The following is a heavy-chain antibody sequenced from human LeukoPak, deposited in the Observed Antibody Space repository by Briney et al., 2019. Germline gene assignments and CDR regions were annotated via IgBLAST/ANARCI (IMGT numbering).Heavy chain of an antibody. V-gene: IGHV3-7*01. CDR3: ARDLYRIVVVPHYFDY. Sequence: AGRSLRLSCAASGFTFSNYPMHWVRQAPGKGLEWVANIKKDGSEKYYVDSVKGRFTISRDNAKNSLYLQMNSLRAEDTAVYYCARDLYRIVVVPHYFDYWGQGTLVTVSS. CDR1: GFTFSNYP. CDR2: IKKDGSEK. D-gene: IGHD3-22*01. J-gene: IGHJ4*02.